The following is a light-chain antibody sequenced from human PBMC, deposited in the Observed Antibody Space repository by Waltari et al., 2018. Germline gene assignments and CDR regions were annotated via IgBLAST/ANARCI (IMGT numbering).Light chain of an antibody. V-gene: IGLV3-19*01. Sequence: SSEPTQHPAVSVALGQTVRITCQGDSLRSYYASWYQQKPGQAPVLVIYGKNNRPSGIPGRFSGSSSGNTASVTSTGAQAEDEADYCCSARDGSGNHLVFGGGPKQTVL. CDR1: SLRSYY. CDR3: SARDGSGNHLV. CDR2: GKN. J-gene: IGLJ3*02.